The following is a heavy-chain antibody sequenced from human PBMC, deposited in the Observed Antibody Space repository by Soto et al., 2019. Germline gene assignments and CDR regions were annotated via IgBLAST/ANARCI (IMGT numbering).Heavy chain of an antibody. V-gene: IGHV3-23*01. Sequence: GGSLRLSCAGSGFTPTTTPLSWVRQPPGKGLEWVATVSGAASHTYYVDSVRGRFFISRDNSKNTVTLQMNNLTVDDTAVYYCATSFRYFDNWGQGTRVPVS. J-gene: IGHJ4*02. CDR2: VSGAASHT. CDR3: ATSFRYFDN. CDR1: GFTPTTTP. D-gene: IGHD3-9*01.